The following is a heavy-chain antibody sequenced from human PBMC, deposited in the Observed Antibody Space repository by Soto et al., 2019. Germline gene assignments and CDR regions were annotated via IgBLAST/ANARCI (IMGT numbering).Heavy chain of an antibody. J-gene: IGHJ5*02. D-gene: IGHD5-12*01. V-gene: IGHV4-59*12. Sequence: SETLSLTCTVSGGSISSYYWNWIRQPPGKGLEWIGYIYYSGSTNNNPSLKSRVTISVDRSKNQFSLKLSSVTAADTAVYYCARRFFSGYGVVWFDPWGQGTLVTVSS. CDR3: ARRFFSGYGVVWFDP. CDR1: GGSISSYY. CDR2: IYYSGST.